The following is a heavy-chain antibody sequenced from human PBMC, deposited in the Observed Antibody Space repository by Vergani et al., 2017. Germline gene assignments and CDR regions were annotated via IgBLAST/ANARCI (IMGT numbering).Heavy chain of an antibody. CDR1: GGSMSGYY. V-gene: IGHV4-59*01. CDR3: GRDGGEYDKDALDV. CDR2: MYHSGST. J-gene: IGHJ3*01. D-gene: IGHD2-21*01. Sequence: QVRLQESGPGLVKPSETLALTCSVSGGSMSGYYWSWIRQPPGKELEWIGYMYHSGSTNYNPSLETRVTISGDTSKNQFSLKLNSVTAADTAVYYCGRDGGEYDKDALDVWGQGTKVTVTS.